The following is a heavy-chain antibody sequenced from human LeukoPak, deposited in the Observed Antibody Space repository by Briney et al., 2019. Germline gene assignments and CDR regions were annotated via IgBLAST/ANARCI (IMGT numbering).Heavy chain of an antibody. J-gene: IGHJ4*02. CDR3: ARLGWATAPLDY. Sequence: GGSLRLSSAASGFTFSDYYMSWIRQAPGTGLEWVSYISSSSSYTNYADSVKGRFTISRDNAKNSLYLQMNSLRAEDTAVYYCARLGWATAPLDYWGQGTLVTVSS. D-gene: IGHD5-12*01. V-gene: IGHV3-11*06. CDR2: ISSSSSYT. CDR1: GFTFSDYY.